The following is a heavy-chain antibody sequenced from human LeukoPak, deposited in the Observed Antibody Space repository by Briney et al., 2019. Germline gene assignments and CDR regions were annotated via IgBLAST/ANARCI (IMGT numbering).Heavy chain of an antibody. V-gene: IGHV1-8*01. CDR1: GYTFTSYD. CDR2: MNPNSGNT. CDR3: ARGRLSYYDSSGDYYYYYGMDV. Sequence: ASVKVSCKASGYTFTSYDINWVRQATGQGLEWMGWMNPNSGNTGYAQKFQGRVTITADKSTSTAYMELSSLRSEDTAVYYCARGRLSYYDSSGDYYYYYGMDVWGQGTTVTVSS. D-gene: IGHD3-22*01. J-gene: IGHJ6*02.